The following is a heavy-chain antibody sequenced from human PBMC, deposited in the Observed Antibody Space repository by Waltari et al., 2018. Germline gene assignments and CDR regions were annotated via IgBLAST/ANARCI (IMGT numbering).Heavy chain of an antibody. Sequence: QLQLQESGSGLVKPSQTLSLTCAVSGGSISSGGYSWSWIRQPPGKGLEWIGYIYHSGSTYYNPSLKSRVTISVDRSKNQFSLKLSSVTAADTAVYYCARANYDFWSGYPNWFDPWGQGTLVTVSS. CDR1: GGSISSGGYS. V-gene: IGHV4-30-2*01. CDR3: ARANYDFWSGYPNWFDP. J-gene: IGHJ5*02. CDR2: IYHSGST. D-gene: IGHD3-3*01.